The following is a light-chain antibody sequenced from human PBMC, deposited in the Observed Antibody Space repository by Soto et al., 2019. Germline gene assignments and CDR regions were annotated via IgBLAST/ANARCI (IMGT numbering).Light chain of an antibody. CDR2: EAS. V-gene: IGKV1-27*01. CDR3: QQLFDSPIT. Sequence: DIQMTQSPSSLSASVGDRLTITCRASQGIRHYLAWYQQKPGKVPKLLIYEASNLQSGVPSRFSATVSGTEFSLTITSLQPEDFATYYCQQLFDSPITFGQGTRLGL. CDR1: QGIRHY. J-gene: IGKJ5*01.